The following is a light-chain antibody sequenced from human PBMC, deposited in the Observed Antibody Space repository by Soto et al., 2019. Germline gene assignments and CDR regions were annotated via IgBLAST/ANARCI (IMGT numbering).Light chain of an antibody. J-gene: IGLJ1*01. Sequence: QSVLTQPASVSGSPGQSITISCTGPSSDVGGYNYVSWYQQHPGKASKLMIYDVSNRPSGVSNRFSGSKSGNTASLTISGLQAEDEADYYCSSYTSSSGYVFGTGTKVTVL. CDR1: SSDVGGYNY. CDR2: DVS. V-gene: IGLV2-14*01. CDR3: SSYTSSSGYV.